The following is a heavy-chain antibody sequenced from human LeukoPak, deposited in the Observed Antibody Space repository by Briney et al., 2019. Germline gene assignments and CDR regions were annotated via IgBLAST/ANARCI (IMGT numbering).Heavy chain of an antibody. J-gene: IGHJ4*02. CDR3: ASNWVRSMATTPGLY. D-gene: IGHD5-24*01. CDR2: IYYSGST. V-gene: IGHV4-59*12. CDR1: GGSISSYY. Sequence: SETLSLTCTVSGGSISSYYWSWIRQPPGKGLEWIGYIYYSGSTNYNPSLKSRVTISVDTSKNQFSLKLSSVTAADTAVYYCASNWVRSMATTPGLYWGQGTLVTVSS.